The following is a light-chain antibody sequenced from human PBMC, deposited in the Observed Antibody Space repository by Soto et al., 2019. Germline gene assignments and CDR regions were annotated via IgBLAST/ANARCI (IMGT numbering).Light chain of an antibody. V-gene: IGKV3-11*01. CDR3: QQRSNWPWT. J-gene: IGKJ1*01. CDR1: QSVSSY. Sequence: EIVLTQSPATLSLSPGKRATLSCRASQSVSSYLAWYQQKLGQAPRLLIYDASNRATGIPARFSGSGSGTDFTLSISSLEPEDFAVYYCQQRSNWPWTFGQGTKVDIK. CDR2: DAS.